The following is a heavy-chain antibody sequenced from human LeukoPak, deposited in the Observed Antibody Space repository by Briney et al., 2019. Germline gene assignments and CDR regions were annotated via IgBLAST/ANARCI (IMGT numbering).Heavy chain of an antibody. CDR3: ARESIIGDLADY. V-gene: IGHV3-21*01. J-gene: IGHJ4*02. D-gene: IGHD7-27*01. Sequence: PGGSLRLSCAASGFIFSSYDMNWVRQAPGKGLEWVSSISSSSNYIYYADSVKGRFTISRDSAKNSLYLQMNSLRAEDTAVYYCARESIIGDLADYWGQGTLVTVSS. CDR2: ISSSSNYI. CDR1: GFIFSSYD.